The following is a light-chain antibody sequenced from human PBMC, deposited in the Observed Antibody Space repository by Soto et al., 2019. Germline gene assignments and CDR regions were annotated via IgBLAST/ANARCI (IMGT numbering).Light chain of an antibody. CDR2: KAS. J-gene: IGKJ1*01. CDR3: QHYNSYSEA. V-gene: IGKV1-5*03. CDR1: QTISSW. Sequence: DIQMTQSPSTLSGSVGDRFTITCRASQTISSWLAWYQQKPGKAPKLLIYKASTLKSGVPSRFSGSGSGTEFTLTISSLQPDDFATYYCQHYNSYSEAVGPGTKVDIK.